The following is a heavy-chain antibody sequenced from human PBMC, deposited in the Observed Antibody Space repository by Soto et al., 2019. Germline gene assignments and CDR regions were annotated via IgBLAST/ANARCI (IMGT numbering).Heavy chain of an antibody. CDR1: GXSXSXXX. CDR2: INDRGSI. Sequence: GAGPXRPXXTXXXXCGVSGXSXSXXXXXXIRQSXXXXLEWIGEINDRGSINYNPSLKSRVSISVDTSKNHYSLNLRSVTAADTAVYYCARESHDILTGPPWVWYFDLWGRGTLVTVSS. V-gene: IGHV4-34*01. J-gene: IGHJ2*01. D-gene: IGHD3-9*01. CDR3: ARESHDILTGPPWVWYFDL.